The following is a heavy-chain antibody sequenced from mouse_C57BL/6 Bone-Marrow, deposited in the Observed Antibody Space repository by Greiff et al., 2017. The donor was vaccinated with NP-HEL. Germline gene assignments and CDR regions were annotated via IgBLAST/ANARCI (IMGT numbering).Heavy chain of an antibody. CDR1: GFNIKDDY. CDR2: IDPENGDT. Sequence: EVQLQQSGAELVRPGASVKLSCTASGFNIKDDYMHWVKQRPEQGLEWIGWIDPENGDTEYASKFQGKATITADTSSNTAYLQLSSLTSEDTAVYYCTTGGYVYYFDYWGQGTTLTVSS. CDR3: TTGGYVYYFDY. V-gene: IGHV14-4*01. D-gene: IGHD2-2*01. J-gene: IGHJ2*01.